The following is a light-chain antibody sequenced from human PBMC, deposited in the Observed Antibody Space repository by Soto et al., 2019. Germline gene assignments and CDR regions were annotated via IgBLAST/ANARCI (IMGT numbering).Light chain of an antibody. J-gene: IGKJ1*01. V-gene: IGKV1-39*01. Sequence: DIQMTQSPSSLSASVGDRVTITCRASPSISSYLNWYQQKPGKAPKLLIYAASSLQIGVTSRFSGSGSGTEFTLTISSLQPEDFATDYGQQSYSTPWTFGQGTKVEIK. CDR3: QQSYSTPWT. CDR1: PSISSY. CDR2: AAS.